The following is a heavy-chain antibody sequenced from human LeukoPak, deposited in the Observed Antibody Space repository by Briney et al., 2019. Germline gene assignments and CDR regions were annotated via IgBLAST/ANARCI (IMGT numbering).Heavy chain of an antibody. CDR1: GYTFTGYY. Sequence: ASVKVSCKASGYTFTGYYMHWVRQAPGQGLEWMGWINPNSGGTNYAQKFQGRVTMTRDTSISTAYMELSSLRSEDTAVYYCARGGLASYYFDYWGQGTLVTVSS. V-gene: IGHV1-2*02. CDR3: ARGGLASYYFDY. D-gene: IGHD2-2*01. J-gene: IGHJ4*02. CDR2: INPNSGGT.